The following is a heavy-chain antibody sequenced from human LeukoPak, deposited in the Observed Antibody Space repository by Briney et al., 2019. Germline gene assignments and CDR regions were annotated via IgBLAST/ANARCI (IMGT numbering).Heavy chain of an antibody. CDR3: ARVHSGSYQYYYYYYMDI. V-gene: IGHV3-21*01. CDR1: GFTFSSYS. Sequence: GGSLRLSCAASGFTFSSYSMNWVRLAPGKGLEWVSSISGSSSYIYYADSVKGRFTISRDNANNSLYLQMNSLRAEDSAVYYCARVHSGSYQYYYYYYMDIWGKGTTVTVSS. J-gene: IGHJ6*03. CDR2: ISGSSSYI. D-gene: IGHD1-26*01.